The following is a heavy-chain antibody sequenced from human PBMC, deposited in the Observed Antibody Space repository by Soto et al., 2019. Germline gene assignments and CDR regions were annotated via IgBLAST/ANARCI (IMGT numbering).Heavy chain of an antibody. CDR2: IYPGDSDT. CDR3: ARRGEAAEWFDP. CDR1: GYSFSNYW. V-gene: IGHV5-51*01. Sequence: PGESLKISCEGSGYSFSNYWIAWVRQRPGKGLEWMGIIYPGDSDTRYNPSFQGQVTISAAKSISTAYLQWNSLKASGSGIYYCARRGEAAEWFDPWGQGTLVTVSS. J-gene: IGHJ5*02. D-gene: IGHD6-25*01.